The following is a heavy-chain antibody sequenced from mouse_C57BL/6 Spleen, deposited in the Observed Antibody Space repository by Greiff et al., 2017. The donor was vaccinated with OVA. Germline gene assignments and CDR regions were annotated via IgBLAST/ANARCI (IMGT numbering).Heavy chain of an antibody. CDR1: GFTFSSYA. J-gene: IGHJ2*01. V-gene: IGHV5-9-1*02. D-gene: IGHD1-1*01. Sequence: EVQRVESGEGLVKPGGSLKLSCAASGFTFSSYAMSWVRQTPEKRLEWVAYISSGGDYIYYADTVKGRFTISRDNARNTLYLQMSSLKSEDTAMYYCTRGNYGTPYYFDYWGQGTTLTVSS. CDR2: ISSGGDYI. CDR3: TRGNYGTPYYFDY.